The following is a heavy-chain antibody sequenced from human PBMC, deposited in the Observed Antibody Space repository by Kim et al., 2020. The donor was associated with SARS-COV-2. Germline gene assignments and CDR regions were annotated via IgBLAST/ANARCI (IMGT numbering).Heavy chain of an antibody. CDR3: ARDAYKNGWGYFDY. Sequence: AQKFQGRVTMTRDTSTSTFYMELSSLRSEDTAMYNCARDAYKNGWGYFDYWGQGSLVTVTS. D-gene: IGHD6-19*01. V-gene: IGHV1-46*01. J-gene: IGHJ4*02.